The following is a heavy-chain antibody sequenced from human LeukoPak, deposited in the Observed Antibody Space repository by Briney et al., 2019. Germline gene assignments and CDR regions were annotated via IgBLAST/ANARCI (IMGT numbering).Heavy chain of an antibody. Sequence: PSETLSLTCTVSGGSINSYYWSWIRQPPGKGLEWIGYIYYSGSTNYSPSLKSRVTISVDTSKNQFSLKLTSVTAADAAVYYCARHVQDTTMVTPLYYFDYWGQGTLATVSS. J-gene: IGHJ4*02. D-gene: IGHD5-18*01. V-gene: IGHV4-59*08. CDR2: IYYSGST. CDR1: GGSINSYY. CDR3: ARHVQDTTMVTPLYYFDY.